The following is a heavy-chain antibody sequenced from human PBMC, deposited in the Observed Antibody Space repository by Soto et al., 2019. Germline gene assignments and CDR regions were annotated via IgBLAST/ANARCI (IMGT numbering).Heavy chain of an antibody. Sequence: SETLSLTCTVSGGSISSSSYYWGWIRQPPGKGLEWIGSIYYSGSTYYNPSLKSRVTISVDTSKNQFSLKLSSVTAADPAVYYCARHVSLPAGGQSPELVPYYFDYWGQGTLVTVSS. CDR1: GGSISSSSYY. CDR2: IYYSGST. CDR3: ARHVSLPAGGQSPELVPYYFDY. V-gene: IGHV4-39*01. D-gene: IGHD6-13*01. J-gene: IGHJ4*02.